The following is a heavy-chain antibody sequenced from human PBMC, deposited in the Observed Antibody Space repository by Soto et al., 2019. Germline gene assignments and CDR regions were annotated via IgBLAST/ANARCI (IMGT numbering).Heavy chain of an antibody. Sequence: ASVKVSCEASGYTFTGYYMHWVRQAPGQGLEWMGWINPNSGGTNYAQKFQGWVTMTRDTSISTAYMELSRLRSDDTAVYYCARGRACSSTSCPPWFDPWGEVTPVTTSS. V-gene: IGHV1-2*04. CDR3: ARGRACSSTSCPPWFDP. CDR2: INPNSGGT. CDR1: GYTFTGYY. J-gene: IGHJ5*02. D-gene: IGHD2-2*01.